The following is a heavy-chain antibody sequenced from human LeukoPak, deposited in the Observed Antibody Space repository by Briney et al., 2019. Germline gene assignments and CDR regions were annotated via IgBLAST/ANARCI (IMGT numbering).Heavy chain of an antibody. D-gene: IGHD1-14*01. CDR2: INPSGGST. CDR3: ARVQIPDTGFDP. J-gene: IGHJ5*02. V-gene: IGHV1-46*01. CDR1: GYTFTGYY. Sequence: EASVKVSCKASGYTFTGYYMHWVRQAPGQGLEWMGIINPSGGSTSYAQKFQGRVTMTRDMSTSTVYMELSSLRSEDTAVYYCARVQIPDTGFDPWGQGTLVTVSS.